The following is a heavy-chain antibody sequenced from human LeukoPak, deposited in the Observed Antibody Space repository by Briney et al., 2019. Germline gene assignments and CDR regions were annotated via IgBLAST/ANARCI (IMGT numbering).Heavy chain of an antibody. Sequence: ASVKVSCKASGYTFTGYYMHWVRQAPGQGLEWMGWINPNSGGTNYAQKFQGRVTMTRDTSISTAYMELSRLRSDDTALDYAARDDTRPFAYWGQGTLVTVSS. CDR1: GYTFTGYY. V-gene: IGHV1-2*02. D-gene: IGHD1-26*01. CDR3: ARDDTRPFAY. CDR2: INPNSGGT. J-gene: IGHJ4*02.